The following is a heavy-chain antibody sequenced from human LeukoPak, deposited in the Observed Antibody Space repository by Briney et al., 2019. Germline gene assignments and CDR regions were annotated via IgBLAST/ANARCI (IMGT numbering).Heavy chain of an antibody. CDR2: IIPIFGTA. CDR1: GGTFSSYA. CDR3: ARGNSNSWLLDAFDV. V-gene: IGHV1-69*05. D-gene: IGHD6-13*01. Sequence: ASVKVSCKASGGTFSSYAISWVRQAPGQGLEWMGGIIPIFGTANYAQKFQGRVTITTDESTSTAYMELSSLRSEDTAVYYCARGNSNSWLLDAFDVWGQGTMVTVSS. J-gene: IGHJ3*01.